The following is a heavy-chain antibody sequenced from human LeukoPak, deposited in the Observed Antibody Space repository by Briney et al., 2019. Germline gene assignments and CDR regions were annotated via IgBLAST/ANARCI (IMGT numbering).Heavy chain of an antibody. V-gene: IGHV4-59*11. J-gene: IGHJ4*02. Sequence: PSETLFLTCTVSGGSISSHYWSWIRQPPGKGLEWIGYIYYSGSTNYNPSLKSRVTISVDTSKNQFSLKLSSVTAADTAVYYCARAYYDFWSGPHVYYFDYWGQGTLVTVSS. CDR2: IYYSGST. CDR1: GGSISSHY. D-gene: IGHD3-3*01. CDR3: ARAYYDFWSGPHVYYFDY.